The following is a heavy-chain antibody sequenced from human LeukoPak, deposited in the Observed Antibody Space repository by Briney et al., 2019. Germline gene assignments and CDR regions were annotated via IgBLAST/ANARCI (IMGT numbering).Heavy chain of an antibody. J-gene: IGHJ6*02. V-gene: IGHV4-39*07. CDR3: ARGGSHLWFGDSRPPYYYYYGMDV. CDR2: IYYSGST. Sequence: SETLSLTCTVSGGSISSSSYYWGWLRQPPGKGLEWIGSIYYSGSTYYNPSLKSRVTLSVDTSKNQFSLKLSSVTAADTAVYYCARGGSHLWFGDSRPPYYYYYGMDVWGQGTTVTVSS. CDR1: GGSISSSSYY. D-gene: IGHD3-10*01.